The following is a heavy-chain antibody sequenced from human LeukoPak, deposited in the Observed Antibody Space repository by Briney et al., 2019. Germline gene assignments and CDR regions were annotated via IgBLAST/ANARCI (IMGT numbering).Heavy chain of an antibody. CDR3: ARDQEGFDY. J-gene: IGHJ4*02. Sequence: ASVKVSCKASGYTFTSNYIHWVRQAPGQGLEWMGMIYPRDGSTSYAQKFQGRVTVTRDTSTSTVHMELSGLRSEDTAVYYCARDQEGFDYWGQGTLVTISS. CDR2: IYPRDGST. V-gene: IGHV1-46*01. CDR1: GYTFTSNY.